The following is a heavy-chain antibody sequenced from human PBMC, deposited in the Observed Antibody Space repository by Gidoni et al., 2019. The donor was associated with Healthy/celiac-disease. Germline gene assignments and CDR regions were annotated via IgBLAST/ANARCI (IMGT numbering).Heavy chain of an antibody. CDR1: GGSISSGGYS. D-gene: IGHD2-2*01. Sequence: QLQLQESGSGLVKPSQNLSLTCAVPGGSISSGGYSWSWIRQTPGKGLELIGYIYSSGSTYYNPSLKSRVTLSVDRSKNQFSLKLSSVTAADTAVYYCARVSSIRTYGMDVWGQGTTVTVSS. CDR3: ARVSSIRTYGMDV. J-gene: IGHJ6*02. V-gene: IGHV4-30-2*01. CDR2: IYSSGST.